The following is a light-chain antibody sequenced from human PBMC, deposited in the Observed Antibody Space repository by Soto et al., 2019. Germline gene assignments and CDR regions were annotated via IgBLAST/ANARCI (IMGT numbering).Light chain of an antibody. J-gene: IGKJ1*01. CDR1: QSVSSY. V-gene: IGKV3-20*01. CDR3: QQYGSSGT. Sequence: DIVLTQAPATLPLSPGERATLSCRASQSVSSYLAWYHQKPGQAPRLLIYGASNRATGIPDRCSGSGSGTDFTLTISRLEPEYFAVYYCQQYGSSGTFGQGTKVDIK. CDR2: GAS.